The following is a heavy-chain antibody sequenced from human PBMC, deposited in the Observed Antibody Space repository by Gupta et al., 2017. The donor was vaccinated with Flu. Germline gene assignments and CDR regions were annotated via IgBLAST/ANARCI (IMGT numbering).Heavy chain of an antibody. CDR2: ISDGGSNK. CDR3: AKRSQVIARGWKEYLDH. J-gene: IGHJ4*02. D-gene: IGHD2-21*01. V-gene: IGHV3-30*18. Sequence: WVRQAPGKGGEWVAAISDGGSNKKNGDSGKGRFTISRDNSKNTLELQMNSRRHEERAGYYCAKRSQVIARGWKEYLDHWGQGTLVTVSS.